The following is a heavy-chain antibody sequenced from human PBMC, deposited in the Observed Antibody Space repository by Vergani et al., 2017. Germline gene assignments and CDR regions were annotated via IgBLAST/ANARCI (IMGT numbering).Heavy chain of an antibody. D-gene: IGHD2-2*02. V-gene: IGHV1-46*01. Sequence: QVQLVQSGAEVKKPGASVKVSCQASEYTFTSYYIHWVRQAPGQGLEWMGVINPSGGSTNYAQNFQGRVTMTRDTSTSTVFMELSSLRSEDTAVYYCARGCGSTSCYKRGEDWFDPWGQGTLVTVSS. CDR1: EYTFTSYY. CDR3: ARGCGSTSCYKRGEDWFDP. CDR2: INPSGGST. J-gene: IGHJ5*02.